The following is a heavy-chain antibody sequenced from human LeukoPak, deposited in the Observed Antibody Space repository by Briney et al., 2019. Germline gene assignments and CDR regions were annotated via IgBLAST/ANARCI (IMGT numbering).Heavy chain of an antibody. CDR1: GGSISSYY. CDR2: IFYSGST. V-gene: IGHV4-59*01. CDR3: ARGPTRYYFDY. J-gene: IGHJ4*02. Sequence: SETLSLTCTVSGGSISSYYWSWIRQSPGKGLQWIGYIFYSGSTNYNPSLKSRVTISVDTSKNQFSLNLTSVTAADTPLYYCARGPTRYYFDYWGQGTLVTVSS. D-gene: IGHD1-1*01.